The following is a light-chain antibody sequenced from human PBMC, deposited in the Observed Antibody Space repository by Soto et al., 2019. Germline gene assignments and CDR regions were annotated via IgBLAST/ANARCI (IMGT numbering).Light chain of an antibody. J-gene: IGKJ2*01. Sequence: DIQMTQSPSTLSASVADRVTITCRASQSISSWLAWYQQKPGKAPKLLIYDASSLESGVPSRFSGSGSGTEFTLTISSLHPDDFATYYCQQYNSYSTFGQGTKLEIK. CDR2: DAS. CDR1: QSISSW. CDR3: QQYNSYST. V-gene: IGKV1-5*01.